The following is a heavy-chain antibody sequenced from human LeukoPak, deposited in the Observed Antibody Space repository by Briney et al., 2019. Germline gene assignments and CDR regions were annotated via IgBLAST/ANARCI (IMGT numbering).Heavy chain of an antibody. V-gene: IGHV4-59*01. J-gene: IGHJ4*02. D-gene: IGHD3/OR15-3a*01. CDR1: GGSISSYY. CDR2: IYYSGST. CDR3: ARGSRTGTDY. Sequence: SETPSLTCTVSGGSISSYYWSWIRQPPEKGLEWIGYIYYSGSTNYNPSLKSRVTMSVDTSQNQFSLKLNSVTAADTAVYYCARGSRTGTDYWGQGTLVTVSS.